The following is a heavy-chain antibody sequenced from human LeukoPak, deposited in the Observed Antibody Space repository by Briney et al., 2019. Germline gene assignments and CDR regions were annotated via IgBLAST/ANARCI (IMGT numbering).Heavy chain of an antibody. Sequence: GGSLRLSCAASGFTFSSYSMNWVRQAPGKGLEWVSSISSSSSYIYYADSLKGRFTISRDNAKNSLYLQVNSLRAEDTAVYYCARDRILHDAFDIWGQGAMVTVSS. CDR2: ISSSSSYI. CDR3: ARDRILHDAFDI. CDR1: GFTFSSYS. V-gene: IGHV3-21*01. J-gene: IGHJ3*02.